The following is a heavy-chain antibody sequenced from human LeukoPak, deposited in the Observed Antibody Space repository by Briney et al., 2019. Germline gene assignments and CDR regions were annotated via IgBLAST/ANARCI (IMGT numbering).Heavy chain of an antibody. CDR3: ASASTLGGNYYI. D-gene: IGHD1-26*01. CDR1: GFTFSSYE. V-gene: IGHV3-48*03. CDR2: ISSSGSTI. Sequence: GGSLRLSCAASGFTFSSYEMNWVRQAPGRGLEWVSYISSSGSTIYYADSVKGRFTISRDNAKNSLYLQMNSLRAEDTAVYYCASASTLGGNYYIWGQGTLVTVSS. J-gene: IGHJ4*02.